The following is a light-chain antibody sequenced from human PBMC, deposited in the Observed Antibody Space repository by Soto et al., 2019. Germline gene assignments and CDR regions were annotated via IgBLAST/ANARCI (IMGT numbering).Light chain of an antibody. V-gene: IGKV1-5*03. J-gene: IGKJ3*01. CDR1: QSISSY. CDR3: QQYNSYV. Sequence: DIQITQSPSSLSASVGDRVTITCRASQSISSYLNWYQQKPGKAPKLLIYKASSLESGVPTRFSGSGSGTDFTLTISSLQPEDFATYYCQQYNSYVFGPGTKVDIK. CDR2: KAS.